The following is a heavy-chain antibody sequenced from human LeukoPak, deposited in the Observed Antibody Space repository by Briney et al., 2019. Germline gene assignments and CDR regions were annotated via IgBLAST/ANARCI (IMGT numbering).Heavy chain of an antibody. CDR1: GFTFSDHY. Sequence: GGSLRLSCAASGFTFSDHYMDWVRQAPGKGLEWVGRSRNKANRYTTEYAASVTGRFTISRDDSKNSLYLQMNSLRAEDTAVYYCAKGTPSGYDFWSGYFSILPGNAFDIWGQGTMVTVSS. CDR2: SRNKANRYTT. V-gene: IGHV3-72*01. D-gene: IGHD3-3*01. CDR3: AKGTPSGYDFWSGYFSILPGNAFDI. J-gene: IGHJ3*02.